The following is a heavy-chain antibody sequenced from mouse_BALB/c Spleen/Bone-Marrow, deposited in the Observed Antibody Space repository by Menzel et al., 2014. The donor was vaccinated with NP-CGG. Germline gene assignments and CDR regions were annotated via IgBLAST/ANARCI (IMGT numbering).Heavy chain of an antibody. CDR2: IDPSDSYT. J-gene: IGHJ4*01. Sequence: QVQLQQSRAEIVKPGASVKLSCKASGYTFTSYWMHWVKQRPGQGLEWIGEIDPSDSYTNYNQKFKGKATLTVDKSSSTAYMQLSSLTSEDAAVYFCARWLLRYYAMDDWGQGTSVTVSS. CDR3: ARWLLRYYAMDD. V-gene: IGHV1-69*02. D-gene: IGHD2-3*01. CDR1: GYTFTSYW.